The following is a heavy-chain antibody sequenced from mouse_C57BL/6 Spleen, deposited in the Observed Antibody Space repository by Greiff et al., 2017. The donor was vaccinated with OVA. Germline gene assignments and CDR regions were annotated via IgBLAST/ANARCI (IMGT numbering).Heavy chain of an antibody. J-gene: IGHJ3*01. V-gene: IGHV1-56*01. Sequence: QVQLQQSGPELVRPGASVKISCKAPGYTFTSHWMQWVRQRPGQGLEWIGEIFPGSGSNYYNEKFKGKATMSVDTSSSTAYMQLSSLTSEDSAVYFCARGDVEAWFAYWGKGTLVTVSA. CDR1: GYTFTSHW. CDR2: IFPGSGSN. CDR3: ARGDVEAWFAY. D-gene: IGHD3-3*01.